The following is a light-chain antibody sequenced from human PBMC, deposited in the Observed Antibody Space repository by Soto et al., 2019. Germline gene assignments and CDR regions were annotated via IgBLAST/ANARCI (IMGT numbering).Light chain of an antibody. Sequence: QSALSQPASVSGSPGQSIAISYTGTSSDVGSYNLVSWYQQHPGKAPKLMIYDAFRRPSGVSDRFSGSRSDNTASLTISGLQSEDEADYYCCAYAGSNTYGFGTGTKLTVL. CDR1: SSDVGSYNL. CDR2: DAF. V-gene: IGLV2-23*01. J-gene: IGLJ1*01. CDR3: CAYAGSNTYG.